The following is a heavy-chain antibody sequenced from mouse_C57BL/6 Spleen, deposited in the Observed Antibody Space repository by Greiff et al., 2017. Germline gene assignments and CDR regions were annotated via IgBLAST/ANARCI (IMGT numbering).Heavy chain of an antibody. Sequence: QVQLQQSGAELAKPGASLKLSCTASGYTFTSYCMHWLHQTPGQSLEWIGYINPSSGYTNYTQKFKDPATLSADKSTSTAYLQLSSLTYEDSAVXYCARRSDYYGSSRYAMDYWGQGTSVTVSS. V-gene: IGHV1-7*01. CDR1: GYTFTSYC. CDR3: ARRSDYYGSSRYAMDY. CDR2: INPSSGYT. D-gene: IGHD1-1*01. J-gene: IGHJ4*01.